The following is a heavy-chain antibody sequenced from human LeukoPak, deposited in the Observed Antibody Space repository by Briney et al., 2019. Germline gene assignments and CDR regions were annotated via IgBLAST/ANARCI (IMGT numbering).Heavy chain of an antibody. J-gene: IGHJ4*02. CDR2: ISYDGSNK. V-gene: IGHV3-30-3*01. Sequence: TGGSLRLSCAASGFTFSSYAMHWVRQAPGKGLEWVAVISYDGSNKYYADSVKGRFTISRDNSKNTLYLQMNSLRAEDTAVYYCARDLETRYYDFWSGHDYWGQGTLVTVSS. D-gene: IGHD3-3*01. CDR1: GFTFSSYA. CDR3: ARDLETRYYDFWSGHDY.